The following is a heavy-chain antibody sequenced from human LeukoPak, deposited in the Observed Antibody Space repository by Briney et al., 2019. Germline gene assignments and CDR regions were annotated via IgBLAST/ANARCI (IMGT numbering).Heavy chain of an antibody. V-gene: IGHV1-8*01. Sequence: ASVKVSCEASGYTFTSYDINWVRQATGQGLEWMGWMNPNSGNTGYAQKFQGRVTMTRNTSISTAYMELSSLRSEDTAVYYCARGRRYGEDYYYMDVWGKGTTVTVSS. D-gene: IGHD4-17*01. CDR1: GYTFTSYD. CDR2: MNPNSGNT. J-gene: IGHJ6*03. CDR3: ARGRRYGEDYYYMDV.